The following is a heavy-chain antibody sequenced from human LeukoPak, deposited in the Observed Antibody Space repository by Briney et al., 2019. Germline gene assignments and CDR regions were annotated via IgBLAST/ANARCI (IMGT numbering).Heavy chain of an antibody. CDR3: ARGRNLACDY. V-gene: IGHV3-21*01. Sequence: AGSLRLSCAASGFTFSSYSMNWVRQAPGKVREWVSSISSISSYIYYADSVKGRFTISRDNAKNSLYLQMNSLRAEDTAVYYCARGRNLACDYWGQGTLVTVSS. D-gene: IGHD3-3*02. CDR2: ISSISSYI. CDR1: GFTFSSYS. J-gene: IGHJ4*02.